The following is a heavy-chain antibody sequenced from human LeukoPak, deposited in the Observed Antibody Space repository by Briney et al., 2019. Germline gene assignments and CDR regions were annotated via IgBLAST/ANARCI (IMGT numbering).Heavy chain of an antibody. D-gene: IGHD5-18*01. J-gene: IGHJ4*02. Sequence: SETPSLTCAFYGGSFSGYYWSWIRQPPGKGLEWIGEINHSGSTNYNPSLKSRVTISVDTSKNQFSLKLSSVTAADTAVYYCATFGYSFAFDYWGQGALVTVSS. V-gene: IGHV4-34*01. CDR2: INHSGST. CDR1: GGSFSGYY. CDR3: ATFGYSFAFDY.